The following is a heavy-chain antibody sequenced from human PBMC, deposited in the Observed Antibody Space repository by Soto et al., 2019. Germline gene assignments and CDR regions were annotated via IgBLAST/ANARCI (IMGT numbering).Heavy chain of an antibody. CDR1: GASITSGSYS. J-gene: IGHJ6*02. V-gene: IGHV4-30-2*02. Sequence: QLQLQESGSGLVKPSQTLSLTCSVSGASITSGSYSWSWVRQAPGKGLEWIGNIHVSGYTSFNPSLKGRVSMSVATSKNQFSLKLTSVTAADTAIYYCARDRRGRADGFIYYYGMEVWGQGTSVTVSS. D-gene: IGHD6-13*01. CDR3: ARDRRGRADGFIYYYGMEV. CDR2: IHVSGYT.